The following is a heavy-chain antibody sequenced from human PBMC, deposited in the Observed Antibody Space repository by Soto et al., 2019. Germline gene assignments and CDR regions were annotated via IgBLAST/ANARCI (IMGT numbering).Heavy chain of an antibody. D-gene: IGHD2-2*01. CDR1: AYRLTTDH. Sequence: GASGKVSWKASAYRLTTDHIHLVRQAPGQGLEWMGLINPDAGATNYAQRFQGRLRLTRDTSTSTVYMELRRLRFDDTAVYYCARGDIVLVPASEGNWFDPWGQGTLVTVSS. J-gene: IGHJ5*02. CDR2: INPDAGAT. V-gene: IGHV1-46*01. CDR3: ARGDIVLVPASEGNWFDP.